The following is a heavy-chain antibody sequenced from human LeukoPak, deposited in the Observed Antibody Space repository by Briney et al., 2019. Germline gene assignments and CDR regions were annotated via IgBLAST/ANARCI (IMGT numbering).Heavy chain of an antibody. D-gene: IGHD5-24*01. CDR1: GFTFRNYG. CDR2: TIGSGDSK. J-gene: IGHJ4*02. V-gene: IGHV3-23*01. CDR3: ASLYNDYGDY. Sequence: GGSLRLSCAASGFTFRNYGMSWVRQAPGKGLEWVSGTIGSGDSKFYADPVKGRFTISRDNSKNTLYLHMNSLRVDDTAVYYCASLYNDYGDYWGQGALVTVSS.